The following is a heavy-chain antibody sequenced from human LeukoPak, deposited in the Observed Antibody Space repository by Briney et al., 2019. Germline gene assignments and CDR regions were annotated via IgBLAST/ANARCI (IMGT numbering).Heavy chain of an antibody. J-gene: IGHJ6*03. Sequence: SEKVSCTGSGGTFSSYAISWVRQGPGQGLEWMGGIIPIFGTANYAQKFQGRVTITTDESTSTAYMELSSLRSEDTAVYYCARDYCSSTSCFTRSYYYYIDVWGKGTTVTVSS. CDR2: IIPIFGTA. CDR3: ARDYCSSTSCFTRSYYYYIDV. D-gene: IGHD2-2*02. V-gene: IGHV1-69*05. CDR1: GGTFSSYA.